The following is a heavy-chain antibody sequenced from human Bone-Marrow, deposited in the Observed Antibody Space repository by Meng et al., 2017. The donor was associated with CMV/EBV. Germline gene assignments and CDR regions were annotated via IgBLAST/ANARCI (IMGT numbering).Heavy chain of an antibody. CDR1: GFTFSNYW. CDR2: IKQDGGQK. D-gene: IGHD5-12*01. CDR3: ARHNIVATVDSYYFVMDV. Sequence: GGSLRLSCVASGFTFSNYWMTWVRQAPRKGLEWVANIKQDGGQKYYVDSVKGRFTISRDNAKNSLYLQMNGLRSDDTAVYFCARHNIVATVDSYYFVMDVWGQGTTVTVSS. J-gene: IGHJ6*02. V-gene: IGHV3-7*01.